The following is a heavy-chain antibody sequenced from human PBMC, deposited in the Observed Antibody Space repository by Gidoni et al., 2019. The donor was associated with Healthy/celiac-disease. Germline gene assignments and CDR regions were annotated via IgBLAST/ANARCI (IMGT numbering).Heavy chain of an antibody. Sequence: QVQLVESGGGVVQPGRSLRLSCAASGFTFSSYAMHWVRQAPGTGLDWVAVISYDGSNKYYADSVKGRFTISRDNSKNTLYLQMNSLRAEDTAVYYCARDLGSPGGDWFDPWGQGTLVTVSS. D-gene: IGHD7-27*01. J-gene: IGHJ5*02. CDR1: GFTFSSYA. CDR3: ARDLGSPGGDWFDP. CDR2: ISYDGSNK. V-gene: IGHV3-30-3*01.